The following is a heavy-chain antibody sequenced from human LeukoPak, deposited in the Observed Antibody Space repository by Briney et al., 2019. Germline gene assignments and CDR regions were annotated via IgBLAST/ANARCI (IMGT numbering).Heavy chain of an antibody. V-gene: IGHV3-20*04. J-gene: IGHJ5*02. CDR3: ARDPFCSSSTGCYFEDWFDP. CDR1: RFKLDDYD. Sequence: PGGSLRLSCTASRFKLDDYDMSWVRQVPGRGLEWVSGITWNGDKTGYADSVRGRFAICRDNTKKSLYLQMSSLRAEDTALYYCARDPFCSSSTGCYFEDWFDPWGPGTLVTVSS. CDR2: ITWNGDKT. D-gene: IGHD2-2*01.